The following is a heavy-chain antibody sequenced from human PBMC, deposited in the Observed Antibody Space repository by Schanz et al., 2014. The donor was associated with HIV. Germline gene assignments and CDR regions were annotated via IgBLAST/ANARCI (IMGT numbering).Heavy chain of an antibody. Sequence: EVQLLESGGALVQPGGSLRLSCAASGFSFSGSVMYWVRQAPGKGLEWVAHMIWNNGIYYADSVKGRFTISRDNAKNSLYLQMNSLRDEDTAVYYCARAGAHWTSCFDYWGQGTMVTVSS. CDR2: MIWNNGI. V-gene: IGHV3-48*02. CDR3: ARAGAHWTSCFDY. CDR1: GFSFSGSV. J-gene: IGHJ4*03. D-gene: IGHD1-1*01.